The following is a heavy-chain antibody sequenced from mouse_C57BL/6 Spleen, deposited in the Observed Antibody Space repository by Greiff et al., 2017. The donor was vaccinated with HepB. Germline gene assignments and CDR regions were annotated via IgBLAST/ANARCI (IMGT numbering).Heavy chain of an antibody. V-gene: IGHV5-16*01. Sequence: EVQLQESEGGLVQPGRSMKLSCTASGFTFSDYYMAWVRQVPEKGLEWVANINYDGSSTYYLDSLKSRFIISRDNAKNILYLQMSSLKSEDTATYYCARDNTLYGSSPYFDYWGQGTTLTVSS. CDR3: ARDNTLYGSSPYFDY. D-gene: IGHD1-1*01. J-gene: IGHJ2*01. CDR2: INYDGSST. CDR1: GFTFSDYY.